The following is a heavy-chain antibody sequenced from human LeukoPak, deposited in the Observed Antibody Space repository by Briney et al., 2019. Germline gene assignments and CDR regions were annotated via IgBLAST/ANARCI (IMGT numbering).Heavy chain of an antibody. CDR3: ATSTVRYYDILTGANWFDP. J-gene: IGHJ5*02. Sequence: GASVKVSCKASGGSFSSYASIWVRQAPGQGLEWMGGIIPIFGTANYAQKYQGRVTITADESTSTAYMELSSLRSEDTAVYYCATSTVRYYDILTGANWFDPWGQGTLVTVSS. CDR2: IIPIFGTA. D-gene: IGHD3-9*01. V-gene: IGHV1-69*13. CDR1: GGSFSSYA.